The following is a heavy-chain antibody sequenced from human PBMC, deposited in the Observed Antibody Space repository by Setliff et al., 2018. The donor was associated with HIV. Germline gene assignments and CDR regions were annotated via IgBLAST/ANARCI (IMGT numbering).Heavy chain of an antibody. Sequence: ENLSLTCTVSGGSISSSSYYWSWIRQHPGKGLEWIGYIYYSGSTNYNPSLKSRVTISVDTSKNQFSLKLRSVIAADTAVYYCARIFGDQGYYYGMDVWGQGTTVTVSS. J-gene: IGHJ6*02. V-gene: IGHV4-61*01. CDR1: GGSISSSSYY. CDR3: ARIFGDQGYYYGMDV. CDR2: IYYSGST. D-gene: IGHD3-3*01.